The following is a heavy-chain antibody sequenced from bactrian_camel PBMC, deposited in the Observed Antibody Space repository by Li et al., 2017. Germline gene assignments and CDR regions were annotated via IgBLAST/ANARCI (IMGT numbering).Heavy chain of an antibody. CDR3: VRGWDDDTWSFNY. Sequence: QVQLVESGGGLVQAGGSLKLSCSHSEYTYASYCMGWFRQAPGKEREGVAGIYSGDGGVSYADSVKGRFTISRDVAKKTVYLQMNSLRPEGTAVYYCVRGWDDDTWSFNYWGQGTQVTVS. J-gene: IGHJ4*01. CDR1: EYTYASYC. V-gene: IGHV3S63*01. CDR2: IYSGDGGV. D-gene: IGHD3*01.